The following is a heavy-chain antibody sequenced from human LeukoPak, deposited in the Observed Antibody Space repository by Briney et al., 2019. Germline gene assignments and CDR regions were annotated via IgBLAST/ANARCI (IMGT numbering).Heavy chain of an antibody. CDR2: IYYSGST. Sequence: SETLSLTCTVSGGSISSSSYYWGWIRQPPGKGLEWIGSIYYSGSTYYNPSLKSRVTISVDTSKNQFSLKLSSVTAADTAVYYCAREIVSYDYYYYMDVWGKGTTVTISS. CDR1: GGSISSSSYY. J-gene: IGHJ6*03. D-gene: IGHD2-15*01. CDR3: AREIVSYDYYYYMDV. V-gene: IGHV4-39*07.